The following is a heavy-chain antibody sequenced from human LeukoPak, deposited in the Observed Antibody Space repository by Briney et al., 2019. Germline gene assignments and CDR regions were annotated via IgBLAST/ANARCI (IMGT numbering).Heavy chain of an antibody. CDR2: ISGSGGTT. CDR1: GFTLNNYA. CDR3: ARASSGWYVGDY. V-gene: IGHV3-23*01. D-gene: IGHD6-19*01. J-gene: IGHJ4*02. Sequence: GGSLRLSCAASGFTLNNYAVSWVRQAPGKGLEWVSVISGSGGTTYYADSVRGRFTISRDTSKSTLCLQMNSLISEDTAVYYCARASSGWYVGDYWGQGTLVTVSS.